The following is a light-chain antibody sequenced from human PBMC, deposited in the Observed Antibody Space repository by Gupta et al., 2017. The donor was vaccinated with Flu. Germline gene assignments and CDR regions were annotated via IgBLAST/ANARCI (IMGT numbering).Light chain of an antibody. V-gene: IGKV1-5*03. CDR2: KAS. Sequence: PSTLSASVGDRVAITCRASENITTSLAWYQQRAGKAPKLLIYKASKLQSGVPSRFSGRGSGTEFTLTISGLQPEDFSTYYCHQARSFAHSFGQGTRLEIK. CDR1: ENITTS. CDR3: HQARSFAHS. J-gene: IGKJ2*01.